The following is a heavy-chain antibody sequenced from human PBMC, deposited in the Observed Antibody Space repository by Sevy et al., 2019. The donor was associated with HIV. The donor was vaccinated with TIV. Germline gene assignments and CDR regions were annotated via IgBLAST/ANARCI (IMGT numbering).Heavy chain of an antibody. CDR3: AKDFSYGGNSWNFDF. CDR2: VSGNDGST. D-gene: IGHD4-17*01. Sequence: GGSLRLSCAASGFIFSKFALSWVRQAPGRGLEWFSAVSGNDGSTYYAASVKGRFTISRDISENMLYLQMNSLSAEDTAVYYCAKDFSYGGNSWNFDFWGQGTLVTVSS. CDR1: GFIFSKFA. J-gene: IGHJ4*02. V-gene: IGHV3-23*01.